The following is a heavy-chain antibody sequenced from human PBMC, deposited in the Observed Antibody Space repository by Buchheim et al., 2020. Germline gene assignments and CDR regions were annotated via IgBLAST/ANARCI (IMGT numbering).Heavy chain of an antibody. CDR1: GFTFSSYW. D-gene: IGHD3-10*01. J-gene: IGHJ6*02. V-gene: IGHV3-7*03. CDR2: IKQDGSEK. Sequence: EVQLVESGGGLVQPGGSLRLSCAASGFTFSSYWMSWVRQAPGKGLEWVANIKQDGSEKYYVDSVKGRFTISRDNAKNSPYLQMNSLRAEDTAVYYCARHSEEYYYYYGMDVWGQGTT. CDR3: ARHSEEYYYYYGMDV.